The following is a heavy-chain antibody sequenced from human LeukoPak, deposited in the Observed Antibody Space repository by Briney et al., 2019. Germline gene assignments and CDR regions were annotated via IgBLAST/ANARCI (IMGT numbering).Heavy chain of an antibody. V-gene: IGHV1-69*13. Sequence: ASVKVSCKASGGTFSSYAISWVRQAPGQGLEWMGGIIPIFGTANYAQKFQGRVTITADESTSTAYMELSSLRSEDTAVYYCARAVAGTVYVAFDIWGQGTMVTVSS. CDR2: IIPIFGTA. D-gene: IGHD6-19*01. CDR3: ARAVAGTVYVAFDI. CDR1: GGTFSSYA. J-gene: IGHJ3*02.